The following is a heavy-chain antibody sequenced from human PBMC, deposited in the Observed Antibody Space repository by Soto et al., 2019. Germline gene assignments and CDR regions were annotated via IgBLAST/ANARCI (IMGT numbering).Heavy chain of an antibody. J-gene: IGHJ3*02. CDR1: GYSFTSYW. Sequence: GESLKISCKGSGYSFTSYWIAWVRQMPGKGLEWMGIIYPGDSDTRYSPSFQGQVTISADKSISTAYLQWSSLKASDTAMYYCARRGNYYDSSGYSSSAFDICXQGTMVTGSS. V-gene: IGHV5-51*01. D-gene: IGHD3-22*01. CDR3: ARRGNYYDSSGYSSSAFDI. CDR2: IYPGDSDT.